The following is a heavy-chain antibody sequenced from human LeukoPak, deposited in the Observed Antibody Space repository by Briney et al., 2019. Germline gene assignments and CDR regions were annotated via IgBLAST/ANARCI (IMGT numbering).Heavy chain of an antibody. CDR1: GGSISSSSYY. V-gene: IGHV4-39*07. D-gene: IGHD3-22*01. CDR3: ARVGRKGVTMIKP. Sequence: PSETLSLTCTVSGGSISSSSYYWGWIRQPPGKGLEWIGSIYYSGSTYYNPSLKSRVTISVDTSKNQFSLKLSSVTAADTAVYYCARVGRKGVTMIKPWGQGTLVTVSS. CDR2: IYYSGST. J-gene: IGHJ5*02.